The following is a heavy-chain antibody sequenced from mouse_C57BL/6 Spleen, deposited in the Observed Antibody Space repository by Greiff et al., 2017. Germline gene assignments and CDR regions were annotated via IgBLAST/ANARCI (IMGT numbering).Heavy chain of an antibody. V-gene: IGHV1-54*01. D-gene: IGHD2-2*01. CDR3: AISTMVTTGVDY. Sequence: QVQLQQSGAELVRPGTSVKVSCKASGYAFTNYLIEWVKQRPGQGLEWIGVINPGSGGNNYNEKFKGKATLTADKSSSTAYMQLSSLTSEDSAVYFCAISTMVTTGVDYWGQGTTLTVSS. J-gene: IGHJ2*01. CDR1: GYAFTNYL. CDR2: INPGSGGN.